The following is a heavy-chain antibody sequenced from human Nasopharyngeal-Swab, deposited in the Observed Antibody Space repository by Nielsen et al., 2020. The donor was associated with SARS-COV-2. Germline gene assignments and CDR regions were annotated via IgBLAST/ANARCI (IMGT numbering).Heavy chain of an antibody. D-gene: IGHD5-24*01. CDR3: ARSRGRDGYNYAFDI. J-gene: IGHJ3*02. Sequence: VRQVPGKGLEWVSVIYSGGSTYYADSVKGRFTISRDNSKNTLYLQMNSLRAEDTAVYYCARSRGRDGYNYAFDIWGQGTMVTVSS. V-gene: IGHV3-53*01. CDR2: IYSGGST.